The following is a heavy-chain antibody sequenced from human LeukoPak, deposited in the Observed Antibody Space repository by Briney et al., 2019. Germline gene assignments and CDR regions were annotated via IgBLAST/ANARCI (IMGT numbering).Heavy chain of an antibody. J-gene: IGHJ4*02. CDR2: INHSGST. CDR1: GGSFCGYY. CDR3: ARAENSGAGY. Sequence: SETLSLTCTVYGGSFCGYYWNWLHQPPGKGLEWIGEINHSGSTNYNPSVKSRVTISVDTSKNQFSLKLSSVTAADTAVYYCARAENSGAGYWGQGTLVTASS. D-gene: IGHD4-23*01. V-gene: IGHV4-34*01.